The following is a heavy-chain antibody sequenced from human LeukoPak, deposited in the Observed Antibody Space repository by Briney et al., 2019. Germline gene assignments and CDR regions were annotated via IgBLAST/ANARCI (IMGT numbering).Heavy chain of an antibody. J-gene: IGHJ4*02. D-gene: IGHD6-13*01. CDR2: INQDGSEQ. CDR3: VRGRGNSSSWYWDY. V-gene: IGHV3-7*02. Sequence: GGSLRLSCAASGFTFSSYWMSWVRQAPGKWLDWVANINQDGSEQYYVDSAKGRFTISRDNGKKSLFLQMNSLRVEDRAVYFCVRGRGNSSSWYWDYWGQGTLVTVSS. CDR1: GFTFSSYW.